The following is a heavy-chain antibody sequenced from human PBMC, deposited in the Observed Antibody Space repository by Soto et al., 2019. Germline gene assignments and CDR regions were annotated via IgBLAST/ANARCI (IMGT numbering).Heavy chain of an antibody. CDR2: ISGSSNSI. J-gene: IGHJ4*02. Sequence: EVQLVESGGGLVQPGGSLRLSCAASGFTFSRYSMNWVREAPGKGLEWVSYISGSSNSIDYADSVKGRFTISRDNAKNTLHLQMSSLRAEDTAVYYCASPVDCSTTSCIRWGQGNLVTVSS. V-gene: IGHV3-48*01. CDR1: GFTFSRYS. CDR3: ASPVDCSTTSCIR. D-gene: IGHD2-2*01.